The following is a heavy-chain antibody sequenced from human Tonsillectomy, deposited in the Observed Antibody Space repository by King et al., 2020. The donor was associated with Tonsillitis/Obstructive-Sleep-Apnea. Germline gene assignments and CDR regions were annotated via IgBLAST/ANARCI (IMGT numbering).Heavy chain of an antibody. CDR1: GGTFSTYV. V-gene: IGHV1-69*10. CDR2: IVPYLGVA. J-gene: IGHJ6*02. Sequence: QLVQSGAEVKKPGSSVKVSCKASGGTFSTYVITWVRQAPGQGFEWMGGIVPYLGVANSAQKFQDRVTLSADNSTGTAYMELRSLRSEVTAVYSCGGDNCSKTRCLLKGGVGVGSQGTTVTVSS. CDR3: GGDNCSKTRCLLKGGVGV. D-gene: IGHD2-2*01.